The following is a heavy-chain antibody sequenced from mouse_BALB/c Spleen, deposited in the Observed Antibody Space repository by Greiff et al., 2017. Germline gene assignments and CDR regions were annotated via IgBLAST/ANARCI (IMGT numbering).Heavy chain of an antibody. D-gene: IGHD2-1*01. CDR1: GFTFTDYY. CDR2: IRNKANGYTT. CDR3: ARDYGNYEPPFAY. V-gene: IGHV7-3*02. Sequence: EVQVVESGGGLVQPGGSLRLSCATSGFTFTDYYMSWVRQPPGKALEWLGFIRNKANGYTTEYSASVKGRFTISRDNSQSILYLQMNTLRAEDSATYYCARDYGNYEPPFAYWGQGTLVTVSA. J-gene: IGHJ3*01.